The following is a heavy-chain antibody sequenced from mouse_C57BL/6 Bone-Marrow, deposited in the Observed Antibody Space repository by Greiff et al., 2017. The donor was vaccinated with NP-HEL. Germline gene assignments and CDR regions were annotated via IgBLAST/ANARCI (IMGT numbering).Heavy chain of an antibody. CDR2: IDPENGDT. V-gene: IGHV14-4*01. J-gene: IGHJ2*01. Sequence: EVQVVESGAELVRPGASVKLSCTASGFNIKDDYMHWVKQRPEQGLEWIGWIDPENGDTEYASKFQGKATITADTSSNTAYLQLSSLTSEDTAVYYCTTGTSYWGQGTTLTVSS. CDR1: GFNIKDDY. CDR3: TTGTSY. D-gene: IGHD4-1*01.